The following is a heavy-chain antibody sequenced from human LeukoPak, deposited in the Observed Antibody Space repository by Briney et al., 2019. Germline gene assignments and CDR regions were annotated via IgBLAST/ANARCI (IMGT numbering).Heavy chain of an antibody. CDR3: ARCGYSYVFDY. V-gene: IGHV1-69*05. CDR1: GGTFSSYA. CDR2: IIPIFGTA. D-gene: IGHD5-18*01. Sequence: SVKVSCKASGGTFSSYAISWVRQAPGQGLEWMGGIIPIFGTANYAQKFQGRVTMTRDTSTSTVYMELSSLRSEDTAVYYCARCGYSYVFDYWGQGTLVTVSS. J-gene: IGHJ4*02.